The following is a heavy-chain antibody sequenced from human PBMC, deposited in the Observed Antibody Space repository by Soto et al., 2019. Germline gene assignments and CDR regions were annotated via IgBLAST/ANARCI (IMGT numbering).Heavy chain of an antibody. Sequence: QVQLVQSGAEVKKPGASVKVSCKASGYIFTNHYIHWVRQAPGQGFEWMGIINPSGGSTNYLQKFQGRITMTRDTSTSTVYTELSSLRSEDTAVYFCARADYYDSSGFYYDCWGQGSLVTVSS. CDR3: ARADYYDSSGFYYDC. V-gene: IGHV1-46*01. CDR2: INPSGGST. J-gene: IGHJ4*02. D-gene: IGHD3-22*01. CDR1: GYIFTNHY.